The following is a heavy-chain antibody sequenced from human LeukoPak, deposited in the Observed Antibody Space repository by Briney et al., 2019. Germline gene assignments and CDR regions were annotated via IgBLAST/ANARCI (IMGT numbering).Heavy chain of an antibody. CDR3: AKARGYCSGGSCYSFDY. D-gene: IGHD2-15*01. Sequence: PGGSLRLSCAASGFTFSSYAMSWVRQAPGKGLEWVSTINNSGGSTYYADSVKGRFTISRDNSKNTLYLQMNSLRAEDTAVYFCAKARGYCSGGSCYSFDYWGQGTLVTVSS. CDR2: INNSGGST. CDR1: GFTFSSYA. J-gene: IGHJ4*02. V-gene: IGHV3-23*01.